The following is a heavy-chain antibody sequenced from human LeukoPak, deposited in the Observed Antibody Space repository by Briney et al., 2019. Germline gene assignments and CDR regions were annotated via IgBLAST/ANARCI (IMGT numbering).Heavy chain of an antibody. J-gene: IGHJ4*02. D-gene: IGHD3-3*01. CDR3: ARHDFWSGFPY. Sequence: PSETPSLTCTVSGGSITDYYWSWIRQSPGTRLEWIGRIYSCGITNPNPSLKSRVDMSIDTSKNQFSLNLTSVTAADTAVYYCARHDFWSGFPYWGQGALVTVSS. V-gene: IGHV4-4*07. CDR2: IYSCGIT. CDR1: GGSITDYY.